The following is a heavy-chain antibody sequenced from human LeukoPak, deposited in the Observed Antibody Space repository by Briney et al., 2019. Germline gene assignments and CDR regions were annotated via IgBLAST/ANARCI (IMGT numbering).Heavy chain of an antibody. Sequence: ETLSLTCAVYGGSFSGYYWSWIRQPPGKGLEWIGEINHSGSTNYNPSPRSRVTISVDTSKNQFSLKLSSVTAADTAVYYCARAIFGVVINYYYYGMDVWGQGTTVTVSS. V-gene: IGHV4-34*01. D-gene: IGHD3-3*01. CDR1: GGSFSGYY. J-gene: IGHJ6*02. CDR2: INHSGST. CDR3: ARAIFGVVINYYYYGMDV.